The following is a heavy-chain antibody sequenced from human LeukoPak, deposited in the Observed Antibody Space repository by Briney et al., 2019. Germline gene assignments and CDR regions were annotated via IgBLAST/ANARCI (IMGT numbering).Heavy chain of an antibody. V-gene: IGHV1-24*01. CDR3: ATALLWFGELLYPRRGFDY. CDR1: GYTLTELS. CDR2: FDPEDGET. D-gene: IGHD3-10*01. J-gene: IGHJ4*02. Sequence: GASVKVSCKVSGYTLTELSMHWVRQAPGKGLEWMGGFDPEDGETIYAQKFQGRVTMTEDTSTDTAYMELSSLRSEDTAVYYCATALLWFGELLYPRRGFDYWGQGTLVTVSS.